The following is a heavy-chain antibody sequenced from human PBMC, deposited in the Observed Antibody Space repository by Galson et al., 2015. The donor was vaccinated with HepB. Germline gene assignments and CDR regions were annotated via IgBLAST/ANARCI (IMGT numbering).Heavy chain of an antibody. CDR2: IIPIFGTA. Sequence: SVKVSCKASGGTFSSYAISWVRQAPGQGLEWMGGIIPIFGTANYAQKFQGRVTITADESTSTAYMELSSLRSEDTTVYYCARDGTGYYYYGMDVWGQGTTVTVSS. D-gene: IGHD1-26*01. J-gene: IGHJ6*02. V-gene: IGHV1-69*13. CDR1: GGTFSSYA. CDR3: ARDGTGYYYYGMDV.